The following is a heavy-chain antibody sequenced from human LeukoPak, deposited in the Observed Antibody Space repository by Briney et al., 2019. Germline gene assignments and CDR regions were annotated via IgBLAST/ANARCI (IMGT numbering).Heavy chain of an antibody. D-gene: IGHD4-17*01. CDR1: GGSTSSDY. J-gene: IGHJ4*02. CDR2: VYNSGDT. V-gene: IGHV4-4*08. CDR3: ARDEDGTTVLDY. Sequence: SETLSLTCTVSGGSTSSDYWSWIRQSPGKGLEWVGYVYNSGDTGKNPSLKSRVTILLDTSKNQCSLKLTSVSAADTAVYYCARDEDGTTVLDYWGQGTLVTVSS.